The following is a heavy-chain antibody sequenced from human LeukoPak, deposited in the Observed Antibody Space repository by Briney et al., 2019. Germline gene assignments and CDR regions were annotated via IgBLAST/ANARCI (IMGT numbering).Heavy chain of an antibody. Sequence: SVTLSLTCTVSGGSISSYYWSWIRQPPGKGLEWIGYIYYSGSTNYNPSLKSRVTISVDTSTNQFSLKLSSVTAADTAVYYCARMRKQLVRFDYWGQGTLVTVSS. V-gene: IGHV4-59*01. CDR3: ARMRKQLVRFDY. J-gene: IGHJ4*02. CDR1: GGSISSYY. CDR2: IYYSGST. D-gene: IGHD6-6*01.